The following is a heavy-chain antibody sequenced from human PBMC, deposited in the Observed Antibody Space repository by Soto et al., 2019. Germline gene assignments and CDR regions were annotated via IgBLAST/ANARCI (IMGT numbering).Heavy chain of an antibody. CDR1: GGTFTSYT. J-gene: IGHJ3*02. CDR2: IIPILGIA. D-gene: IGHD3-10*01. V-gene: IGHV1-69*08. CDR3: ARDGIPMVRGRRAFDI. Sequence: QVQLVQSGAEVKKPGSSVKVSCKASGGTFTSYTIRWVRQAPGQGLEWMGRIIPILGIANYAQKFQGRVTITADTSTSTAYMELSSLRSEDTAVYYCARDGIPMVRGRRAFDIWGQGTMVTVSS.